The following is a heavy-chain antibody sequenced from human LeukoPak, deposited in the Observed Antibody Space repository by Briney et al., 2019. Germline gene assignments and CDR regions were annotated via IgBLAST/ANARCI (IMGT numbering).Heavy chain of an antibody. CDR3: GRKGRDGYNYFDY. V-gene: IGHV5-51*01. CDR1: VYSFISYW. J-gene: IGHJ4*02. CDR2: NSPGDADT. D-gene: IGHD5-24*01. Sequence: AESLKISCKGSVYSFISYWIGWVRQMPAKRLEGMGINSPGDADTRYSSSFQGQVTISAGNSISTAYLQWSRLKASDTAMYYGGRKGRDGYNYFDYWGQGTLVTVSS.